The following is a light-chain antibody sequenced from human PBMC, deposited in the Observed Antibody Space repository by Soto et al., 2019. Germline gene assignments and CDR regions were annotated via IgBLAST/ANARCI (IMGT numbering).Light chain of an antibody. CDR2: RNN. CDR3: ATWDDSLSGPV. CDR1: SSNIGSNS. V-gene: IGLV1-47*01. J-gene: IGLJ2*01. Sequence: QSVLTQPPSASRTPGQRVTISCSGSSSNIGSNSVYWYQQLPGTAPKLLIYRNNQRPSGVPDRFSGSKSGTSASLAISGLRSEDEADYYCATWDDSLSGPVFGGGTKVTVL.